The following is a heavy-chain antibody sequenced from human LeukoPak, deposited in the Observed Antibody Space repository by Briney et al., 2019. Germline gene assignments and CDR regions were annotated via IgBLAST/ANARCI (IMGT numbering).Heavy chain of an antibody. V-gene: IGHV3-7*01. CDR3: ARERQNKDFWSGGDY. CDR1: GFTFSSYS. Sequence: GGSLRLSCAASGFTFSSYSMNWVRQAPGKGLEWVANIKQDGSEQYYVDSVKGRFTISRDNAKNSLYLQMNTLRPEDTAVYYCARERQNKDFWSGGDYWGQGTLVTVSS. D-gene: IGHD3-3*01. J-gene: IGHJ4*02. CDR2: IKQDGSEQ.